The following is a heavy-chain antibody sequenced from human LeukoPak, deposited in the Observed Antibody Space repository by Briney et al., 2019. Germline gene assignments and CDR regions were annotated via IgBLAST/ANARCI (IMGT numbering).Heavy chain of an antibody. J-gene: IGHJ4*02. D-gene: IGHD1-14*01. CDR1: GFTFSSYS. CDR3: ARDEPPYNWNHWVFDY. V-gene: IGHV3-21*01. Sequence: PGGSLRLSCAASGFTFSSYSMNWVRQAPGKGLEWVSSISSSSSYIYYADSVKGRFTISRDNAKNSLYLQMNSLRAEHTAVCYCARDEPPYNWNHWVFDYWGQGTMVTVSS. CDR2: ISSSSSYI.